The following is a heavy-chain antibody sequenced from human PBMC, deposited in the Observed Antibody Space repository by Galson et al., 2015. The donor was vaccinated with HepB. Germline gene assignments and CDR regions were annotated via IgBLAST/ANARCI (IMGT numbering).Heavy chain of an antibody. J-gene: IGHJ6*03. D-gene: IGHD6-19*01. CDR3: AIKQWLSAHSNYYYMDV. V-gene: IGHV1-69*13. CDR1: GGTFSSYA. Sequence: SVKVSCKASGGTFSSYAISWVRQAPGQGLEWMGGIIPIFGTANYAQKFQGRVTITADESTSTAYMELSSLRSEDTAVYYCAIKQWLSAHSNYYYMDVWGKGTTVTVSS. CDR2: IIPIFGTA.